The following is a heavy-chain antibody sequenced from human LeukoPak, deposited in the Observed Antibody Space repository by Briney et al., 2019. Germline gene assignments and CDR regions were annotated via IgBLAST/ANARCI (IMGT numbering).Heavy chain of an antibody. CDR3: ARFRAGTGPYYFDY. D-gene: IGHD1-1*01. Sequence: SETLSLTCTVSGGSISSGSYYWSWIRQPAGKGLEWIGRIYTSGSTNYNPSLKSRVTISVDTSKNQFSLKLSSVTAADAAVYYCARFRAGTGPYYFDYWGQGTLVTVSS. J-gene: IGHJ4*02. V-gene: IGHV4-61*02. CDR2: IYTSGST. CDR1: GGSISSGSYY.